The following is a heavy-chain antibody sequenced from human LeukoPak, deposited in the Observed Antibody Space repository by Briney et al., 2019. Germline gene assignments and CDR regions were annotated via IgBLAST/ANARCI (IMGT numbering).Heavy chain of an antibody. CDR2: IGESDGRT. Sequence: GGSLRLSCAASGFTVTTLAMTWVRQAPGKGLEGVSVIGESDGRTYYADSVKGRFTISIDESKNTLYLQMNSLRAEDTAVYYCAEALGYDILTGYSNYYYYSGMDVWGQGTTVTVSS. J-gene: IGHJ6*02. CDR1: GFTVTTLA. CDR3: AEALGYDILTGYSNYYYYSGMDV. V-gene: IGHV3-23*01. D-gene: IGHD3-9*01.